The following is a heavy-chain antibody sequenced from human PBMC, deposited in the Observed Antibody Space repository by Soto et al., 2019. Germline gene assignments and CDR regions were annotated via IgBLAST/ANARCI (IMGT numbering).Heavy chain of an antibody. V-gene: IGHV3-7*03. D-gene: IGHD6-6*01. Sequence: PGGSLRLSCAAPGFTFSSYWMSWVRQAPGKGLEWVANIKQDGSEKYYVDSVKGRFTISRDNAKNSLYLQMNSLRAEDTAVYYCARDPSIAARLFDYWGQGTLVTVSS. CDR2: IKQDGSEK. CDR1: GFTFSSYW. CDR3: ARDPSIAARLFDY. J-gene: IGHJ4*02.